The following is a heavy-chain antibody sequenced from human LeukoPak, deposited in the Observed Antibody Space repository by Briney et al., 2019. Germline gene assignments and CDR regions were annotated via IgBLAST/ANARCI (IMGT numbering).Heavy chain of an antibody. CDR1: GFTFDDYA. J-gene: IGHJ4*02. V-gene: IGHV3-9*01. D-gene: IGHD3-10*01. CDR3: AKTSVGSGSYYNVGYFDY. CDR2: ISWNSGSI. Sequence: GRSLRLSCAASGFTFDDYAMHWVWQAPGKGLEWVSGISWNSGSIGYADSVKGRFTISRDNAKNSLYLQMNSLRAEDTALYYCAKTSVGSGSYYNVGYFDYWGQGTLVTVSS.